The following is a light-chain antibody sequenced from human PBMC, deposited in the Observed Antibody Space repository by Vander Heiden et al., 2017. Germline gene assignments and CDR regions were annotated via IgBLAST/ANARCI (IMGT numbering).Light chain of an antibody. CDR2: EVS. V-gene: IGLV2-14*01. CDR1: SSDGGGYNY. J-gene: IGLJ2*01. Sequence: QSALTQPAPASGSPGQSITISCTGTSSDGGGYNYVSWYQQHPGKAPKLMIYEVSNRPSGVSNRFSGSKSGNTASLTISGLQAEDEADYYCSSYTSSSTHVVFGGGTKLTVL. CDR3: SSYTSSSTHVV.